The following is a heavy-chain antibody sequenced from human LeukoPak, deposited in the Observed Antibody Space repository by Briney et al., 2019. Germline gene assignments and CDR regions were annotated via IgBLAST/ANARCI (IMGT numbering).Heavy chain of an antibody. D-gene: IGHD3-10*01. Sequence: GGSLRLSCAASGFTFCSYWMHWVRQAPGKGLVWVSRIKSDGSSTTYADSVKGRFTISRDNAKNTLYLQMNSLRAEDTAVYYCATNYYGSGPDHWGQGTLVTVSS. J-gene: IGHJ4*02. CDR2: IKSDGSST. CDR1: GFTFCSYW. CDR3: ATNYYGSGPDH. V-gene: IGHV3-74*01.